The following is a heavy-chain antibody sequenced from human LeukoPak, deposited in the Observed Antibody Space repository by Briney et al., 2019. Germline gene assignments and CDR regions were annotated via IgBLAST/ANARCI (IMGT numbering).Heavy chain of an antibody. D-gene: IGHD4-11*01. Sequence: TLSLTCTVSGGSITIGFYHWSWIRQPAGKGLEWIGRIYASESTMYNPSLKSRVTISLDTSENQFSLKLSSVTAADTAVYYCGREEDYNENWGQGTLVTVSS. CDR3: GREEDYNEN. J-gene: IGHJ4*02. CDR1: GGSITIGFYH. CDR2: IYASEST. V-gene: IGHV4-61*02.